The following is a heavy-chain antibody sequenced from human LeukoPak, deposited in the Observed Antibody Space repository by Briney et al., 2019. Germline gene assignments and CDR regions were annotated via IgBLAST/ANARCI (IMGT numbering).Heavy chain of an antibody. CDR2: INHSGST. J-gene: IGHJ6*03. D-gene: IGHD1-7*01. Sequence: SETLSLTCAVYGGSFSGYYWSWIRQPPGKGLEWIGEINHSGSTNYNPSLKSRVTKSVDTSKNQFSLKLGSVTAADTAVYYCATTGTTQANYYYYYMDVWGKGTTVTVSS. CDR3: ATTGTTQANYYYYYMDV. V-gene: IGHV4-34*01. CDR1: GGSFSGYY.